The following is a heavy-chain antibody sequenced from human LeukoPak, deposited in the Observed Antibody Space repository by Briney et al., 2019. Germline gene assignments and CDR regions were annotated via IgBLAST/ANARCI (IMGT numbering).Heavy chain of an antibody. Sequence: ASVKVSCKASGYTFTGYYMHWVRQAPGQGLEWMGWINPNSGGTNYAQKFQGRVTMTRDTSISTAYMELSRLRSDDTAVYYCAMSQPMVRGVMSWLDPWGQGTLVTVSS. D-gene: IGHD3-10*01. CDR3: AMSQPMVRGVMSWLDP. CDR2: INPNSGGT. V-gene: IGHV1-2*02. CDR1: GYTFTGYY. J-gene: IGHJ5*02.